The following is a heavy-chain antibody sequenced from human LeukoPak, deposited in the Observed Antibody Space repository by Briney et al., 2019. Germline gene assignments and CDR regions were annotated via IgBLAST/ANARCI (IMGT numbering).Heavy chain of an antibody. CDR1: GFIFSSYA. J-gene: IGHJ4*02. CDR2: IGGSGGST. V-gene: IGHV3-23*01. CDR3: AKDSDIFNY. D-gene: IGHD2-21*02. Sequence: GGSLRLSCAASGFIFSSYAMTWVRQAPGKGLEWVSGIGGSGGSTYYADSVKGRFSISRDNSKNTLYLQMNSLRAEDTAVYFCAKDSDIFNYWGQGTLVTVSS.